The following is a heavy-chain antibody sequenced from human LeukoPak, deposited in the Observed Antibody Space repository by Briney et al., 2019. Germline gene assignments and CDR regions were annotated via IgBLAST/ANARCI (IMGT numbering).Heavy chain of an antibody. V-gene: IGHV3-48*04. Sequence: PGGSLRLSCAASGFTFSSYSMNWVRQAPGKGPEWVAYTNTAGNTIYYADSMKGRFTISRDNAKNSLYLQMNTLRAEDTAVYYCARATYDSSAVDAFDIWGQGTMVTVSP. CDR2: TNTAGNTI. CDR3: ARATYDSSAVDAFDI. D-gene: IGHD3-22*01. CDR1: GFTFSSYS. J-gene: IGHJ3*02.